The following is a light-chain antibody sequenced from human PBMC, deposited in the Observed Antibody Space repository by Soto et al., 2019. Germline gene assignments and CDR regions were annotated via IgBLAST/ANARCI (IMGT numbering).Light chain of an antibody. V-gene: IGKV3-20*01. Sequence: EIVLTQSPGTLSLSPWERATLSCRASPSVSSSYLAWYQQKPGQAPRLLIYGASSRATGIPDRFSGSGSGTDFTLTISRLEPEDFAVYYCQQYGSSPPKYTFGQGTKLEIK. CDR3: QQYGSSPPKYT. J-gene: IGKJ2*01. CDR1: PSVSSSY. CDR2: GAS.